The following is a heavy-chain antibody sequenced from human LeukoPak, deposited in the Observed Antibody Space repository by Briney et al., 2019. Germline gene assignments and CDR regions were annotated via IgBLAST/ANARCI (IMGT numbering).Heavy chain of an antibody. D-gene: IGHD3-16*01. CDR3: TTWGFSAGAFDI. Sequence: ASVKVSCKVSGYTLTELSMHWVRQAPGKGLEWMGGFDPEDGETIYAQKFQGRVTMTEDTSTDTAYMELSSLRSEDTAVYYCTTWGFSAGAFDIWGQGTMVTVSS. J-gene: IGHJ3*02. CDR1: GYTLTELS. V-gene: IGHV1-24*01. CDR2: FDPEDGET.